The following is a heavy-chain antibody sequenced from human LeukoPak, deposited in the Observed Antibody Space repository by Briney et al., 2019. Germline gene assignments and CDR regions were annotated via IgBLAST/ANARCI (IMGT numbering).Heavy chain of an antibody. CDR3: ALTGTAMDV. Sequence: SQTLSLTCAISGDIFSSNSAAWNWIRQSPWRGLEWLGRTYYRSKWYSEYAVSVKSRIIINPDTSKNQFSLQLNSVTPEDTAVYYCALTGTAMDVWGQGTTVTVSS. V-gene: IGHV6-1*01. J-gene: IGHJ6*02. CDR2: TYYRSKWYS. CDR1: GDIFSSNSAA. D-gene: IGHD4-17*01.